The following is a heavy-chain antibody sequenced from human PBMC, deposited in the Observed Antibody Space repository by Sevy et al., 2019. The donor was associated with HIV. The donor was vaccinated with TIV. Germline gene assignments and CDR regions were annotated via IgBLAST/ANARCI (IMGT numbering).Heavy chain of an antibody. V-gene: IGHV2-5*01. D-gene: IGHD6-13*01. CDR3: AQTYSSSPAGFFDY. J-gene: IGHJ4*02. Sequence: SGPTLVKPTQTLTLTCTFSGFSLSTSGVGVGWIRQPPGKALEWLALIYWNDDKRYSPSLKSWLTITKDTSKNQVVLTMTNMDPVDTATYYCAQTYSSSPAGFFDYWGQGTLVTVSS. CDR1: GFSLSTSGVG. CDR2: IYWNDDK.